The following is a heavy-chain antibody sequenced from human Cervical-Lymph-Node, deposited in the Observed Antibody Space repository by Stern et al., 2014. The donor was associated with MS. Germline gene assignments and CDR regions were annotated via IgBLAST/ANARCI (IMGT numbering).Heavy chain of an antibody. CDR1: GFSFSSNA. J-gene: IGHJ4*02. Sequence: EMQLVESGGGLVQPGGSLRLSCAASGFSFSSNAMHWVRQAPGKGLEFVSAISSNGSRTYYANSVKVRFTISRDNSKNTLYLQMGSLRVEDMAVYYCARGGVGAITWGQGTLFTVSS. CDR2: ISSNGSRT. CDR3: ARGGVGAIT. V-gene: IGHV3-64*01. D-gene: IGHD1-26*01.